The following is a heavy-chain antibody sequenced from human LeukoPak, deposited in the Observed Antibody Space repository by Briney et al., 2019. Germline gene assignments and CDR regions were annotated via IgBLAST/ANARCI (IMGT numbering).Heavy chain of an antibody. V-gene: IGHV4-34*01. CDR1: GGSFSGYY. J-gene: IGHJ3*02. CDR3: AREPTENAFDI. D-gene: IGHD4-17*01. CDR2: INHSGST. Sequence: SETLSLTCAVYGGSFSGYYWSWIRQPPGKGLEWIGEINHSGSTNYNPSLKSRVTISVDTSKNQFSLKLSSVTAADTAVYYCAREPTENAFDIWGQGTMVTVSS.